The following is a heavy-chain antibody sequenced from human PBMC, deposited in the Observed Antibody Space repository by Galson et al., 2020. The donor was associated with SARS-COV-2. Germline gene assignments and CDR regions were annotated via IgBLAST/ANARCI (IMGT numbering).Heavy chain of an antibody. CDR1: GGYFSGYY. CDR2: INHSGST. Sequence: SETLSLTCAVYGGYFSGYYWSWIRQPPGKGLEWIGEINHSGSTNYNPSLKSRVTISVDTSKNQFSLKLSSVTAADTAVYYCARRTYYYGSGSSSNWFDPWGQGTLVTVSS. CDR3: ARRTYYYGSGSSSNWFDP. J-gene: IGHJ5*02. V-gene: IGHV4-34*01. D-gene: IGHD3-10*01.